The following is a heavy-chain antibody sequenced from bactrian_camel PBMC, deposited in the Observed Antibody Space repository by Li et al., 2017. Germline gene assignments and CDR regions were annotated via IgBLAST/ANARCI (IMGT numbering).Heavy chain of an antibody. CDR3: AAANYYSDYGGGCADFSY. J-gene: IGHJ6*01. Sequence: QVQLVESGGDLVQPGGSLRLSCAASGFTFSGYWMYWVRQAPGKGLEWVSTVDSGGGSTYYADSVKGRFTISRDNAKNTLYLQMNSLKPEDTAMYYCAAANYYSDYGGGCADFSYWGQGTQVTVS. D-gene: IGHD4*01. CDR1: GFTFSGYW. V-gene: IGHV3S1*01. CDR2: VDSGGGST.